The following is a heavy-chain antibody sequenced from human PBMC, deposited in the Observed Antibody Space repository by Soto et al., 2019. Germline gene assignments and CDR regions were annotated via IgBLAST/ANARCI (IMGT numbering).Heavy chain of an antibody. V-gene: IGHV3-30*04. CDR1: GFSFSVYP. CDR2: ISFDGSKT. J-gene: IGHJ6*02. Sequence: VQLVESGGGVVRPGRSLSLSCAASGFSFSVYPMNWVRQAPGKGLEWVAFISFDGSKTYYSDSVKGRFTISRDNSKNTVSLQMNNLRPGDAAVYHCANLLNVAAAGTPHYYGVDVWGQGTTVTVS. D-gene: IGHD6-13*01. CDR3: ANLLNVAAAGTPHYYGVDV.